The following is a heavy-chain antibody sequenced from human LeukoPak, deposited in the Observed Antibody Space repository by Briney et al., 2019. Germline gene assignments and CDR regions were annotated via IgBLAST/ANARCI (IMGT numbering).Heavy chain of an antibody. D-gene: IGHD6-6*01. CDR1: GGSISSYY. V-gene: IGHV4-4*09. CDR3: ARRRVTGSSYYFDY. CDR2: IYTSGST. Sequence: PSETLSFTCTVSGGSISSYYWSWIRQPPGKGLEWIGYIYTSGSTNYNPSLKSRVTISVDTSKNQFSLKLSSVTAADTAVYYCARRRVTGSSYYFDYWGQGTLVTVSS. J-gene: IGHJ4*02.